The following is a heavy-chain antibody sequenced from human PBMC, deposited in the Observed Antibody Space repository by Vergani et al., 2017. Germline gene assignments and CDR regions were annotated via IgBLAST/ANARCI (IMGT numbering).Heavy chain of an antibody. Sequence: EVQLVETGGGLIQPGGSLRLSCAASWFTVSSNYMSWVRQAPGKGLEWVSVIYGGGSTYYADSVKGRFTISRDNSKNTLDIQMNSLRAEETAVYYCARGMLGGSYYRAGDACDFWGQGTMVTVSS. J-gene: IGHJ3*01. D-gene: IGHD1-26*01. CDR2: IYGGGST. V-gene: IGHV3-53*02. CDR3: ARGMLGGSYYRAGDACDF. CDR1: WFTVSSNY.